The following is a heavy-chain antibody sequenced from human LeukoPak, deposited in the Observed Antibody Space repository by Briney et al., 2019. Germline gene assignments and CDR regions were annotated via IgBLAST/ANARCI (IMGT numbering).Heavy chain of an antibody. D-gene: IGHD3-22*01. CDR1: GGSISSGDYY. Sequence: PSQTLSLTCTVSGGSISSGDYYWSWIRQPPGKGLEWIGYIYYSGSTYYNPSLKSRVTISVDTSKNQFSLKLSSVTAADTAVYYCARTSYYYDSSGTPRDSYYFDYWGQGTLVTVSS. CDR2: IYYSGST. J-gene: IGHJ4*02. CDR3: ARTSYYYDSSGTPRDSYYFDY. V-gene: IGHV4-30-4*01.